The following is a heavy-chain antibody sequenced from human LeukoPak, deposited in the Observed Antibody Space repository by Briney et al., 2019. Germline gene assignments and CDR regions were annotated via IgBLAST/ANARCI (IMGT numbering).Heavy chain of an antibody. Sequence: GGSLRLSCAASGFTFSDYYMSWIRQAPGKGLEWVSYISSSGSTIYYADSVKGRFTISRDNAKNSLYLQMNSLRAEDTAVYCCARDIFLKYSSSSSILDYWGQGTLVTVSS. CDR2: ISSSGSTI. V-gene: IGHV3-11*04. CDR1: GFTFSDYY. D-gene: IGHD6-6*01. J-gene: IGHJ4*02. CDR3: ARDIFLKYSSSSSILDY.